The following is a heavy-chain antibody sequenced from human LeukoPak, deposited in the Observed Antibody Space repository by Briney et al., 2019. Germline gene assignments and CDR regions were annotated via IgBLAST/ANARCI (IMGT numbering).Heavy chain of an antibody. CDR3: AKDLGFGDFLYDY. V-gene: IGHV3-23*01. CDR1: GFTFSSYA. J-gene: IGHJ4*02. D-gene: IGHD3-10*01. Sequence: GGSLRLSCAASGFTFSSYAMNWVRQAPGKGLEWVASIGGRAGSTYYADSVGGRFTISRDNSKNILYLQMNSLRAEDTATYYCAKDLGFGDFLYDYWGQGTLVTVSS. CDR2: IGGRAGST.